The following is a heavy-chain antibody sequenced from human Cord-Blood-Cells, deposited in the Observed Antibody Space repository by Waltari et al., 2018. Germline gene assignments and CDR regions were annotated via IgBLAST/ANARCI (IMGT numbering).Heavy chain of an antibody. CDR1: GFTVSSNY. Sequence: EVQLVESGGGLIQPGGSLRLSCAASGFTVSSNYMSCVRQAPGKGLECVSVIYSGGSTYYAGSVKGRFTISRDNSKNTLYLQMNSLRAEDTAVYYCARAPYSSSFAFDIWGQGTMVTVSS. V-gene: IGHV3-53*01. CDR2: IYSGGST. CDR3: ARAPYSSSFAFDI. D-gene: IGHD6-6*01. J-gene: IGHJ3*02.